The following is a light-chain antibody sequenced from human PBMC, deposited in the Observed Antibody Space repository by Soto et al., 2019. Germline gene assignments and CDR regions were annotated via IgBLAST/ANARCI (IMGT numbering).Light chain of an antibody. CDR1: ESVIRN. CDR2: GAS. V-gene: IGKV3-15*01. CDR3: QQYNNWPLT. Sequence: EVGMTQYPATLSGSPGERATLSCGASESVIRNLAWFQQKPGQAPRLVIYGASTRAPGVPDRFSGSGSGTELTITISSLKTDDVETYYCQQYNNWPLTFGGGTKVDIK. J-gene: IGKJ4*01.